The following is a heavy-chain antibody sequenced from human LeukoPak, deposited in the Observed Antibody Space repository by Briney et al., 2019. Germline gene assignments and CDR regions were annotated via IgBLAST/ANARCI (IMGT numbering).Heavy chain of an antibody. CDR2: IKQDGSER. D-gene: IGHD3-9*01. V-gene: IGHV3-7*01. J-gene: IGHJ4*02. Sequence: PGGSLRLSCAASGFTFSNYWMTWVRQAPGKGLEWVANIKQDGSERDYVDSVKGRFTISRDNAKNSLYLQMNSLRAEDTAVYYCARTPDILTGYVVHYFDYWGQGTLVTVSS. CDR1: GFTFSNYW. CDR3: ARTPDILTGYVVHYFDY.